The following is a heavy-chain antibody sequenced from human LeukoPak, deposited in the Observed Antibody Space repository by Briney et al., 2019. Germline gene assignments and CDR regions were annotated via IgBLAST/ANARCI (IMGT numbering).Heavy chain of an antibody. J-gene: IGHJ4*02. CDR1: GFTFTSYS. Sequence: GGSLRLSCAASGFTFTSYSMKWVRQAPGKGLEWVSTISGGGGSTYYADSVKGRFTISRDNCKNTLYLQVNSLRAEDTAVYYCAKGGKWDVTPFDYWGQGTLVTVSS. CDR2: ISGGGGST. D-gene: IGHD1-26*01. V-gene: IGHV3-23*01. CDR3: AKGGKWDVTPFDY.